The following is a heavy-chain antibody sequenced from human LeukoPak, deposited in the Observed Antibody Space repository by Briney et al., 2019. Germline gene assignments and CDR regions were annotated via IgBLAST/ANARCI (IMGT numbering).Heavy chain of an antibody. CDR3: ASGVEAGKHYYGMDV. V-gene: IGHV3-48*03. D-gene: IGHD6-13*01. Sequence: GRSLRLSCAASGLSFSRFEMNWVRQAPGKGLEWVSYISSWGETIYYADSVWGRFTISRDNAKNSLFLQMNSLRAEDTAVYYCASGVEAGKHYYGMDVWGQGTTVTVSS. CDR1: GLSFSRFE. J-gene: IGHJ6*02. CDR2: ISSWGETI.